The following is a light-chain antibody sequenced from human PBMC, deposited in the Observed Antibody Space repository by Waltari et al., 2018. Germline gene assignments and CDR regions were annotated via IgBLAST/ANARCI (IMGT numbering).Light chain of an antibody. V-gene: IGLV2-14*01. CDR2: DVN. J-gene: IGLJ2*01. CDR1: SSDIGSYNY. CDR3: SSYTTVTTVI. Sequence: QSALTQPASVSGSPGQSITISCTGTSSDIGSYNYVSWYQQHPGKAPKLMIYDVNNRPSGVSNRFSGSKSSNTASLTISGLQAEDEADYYCSSYTTVTTVIFGGGTKLTVV.